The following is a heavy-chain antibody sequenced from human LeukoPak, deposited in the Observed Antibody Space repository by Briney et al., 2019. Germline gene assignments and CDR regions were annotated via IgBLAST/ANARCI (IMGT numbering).Heavy chain of an antibody. CDR2: ITDTSVGDST. D-gene: IGHD1-1*01. J-gene: IGHJ4*02. V-gene: IGHV3-23*01. CDR1: GFTFTSYA. CDR3: TKVSTTGVGGRGYFDQ. Sequence: GGSLRLSCAASGFTFTSYAMSWVRLTPGKGLEWVSLITDTSVGDSTYYADSVRGRFTISRDSSKSTLYLQMNSLRAEDTAVYYCTKVSTTGVGGRGYFDQWGQGTQVTVSS.